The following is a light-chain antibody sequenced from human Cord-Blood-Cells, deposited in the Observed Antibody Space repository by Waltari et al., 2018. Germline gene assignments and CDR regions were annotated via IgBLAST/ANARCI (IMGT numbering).Light chain of an antibody. Sequence: SASVGDRVTITCRASQGIRTDLGWYQQKPGKAPKRLIYAASSLQSGVPSRLSGSGSGTEFTLTISSLQPEDFATYYCLQHNSYPPWTFGQGTKVEIK. J-gene: IGKJ1*01. CDR2: AAS. CDR3: LQHNSYPPWT. CDR1: QGIRTD. V-gene: IGKV1-17*01.